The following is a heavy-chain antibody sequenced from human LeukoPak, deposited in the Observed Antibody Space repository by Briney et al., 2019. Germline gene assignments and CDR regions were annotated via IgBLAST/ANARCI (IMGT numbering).Heavy chain of an antibody. V-gene: IGHV5-51*01. CDR2: IYPGDSDT. CDR1: GYSFTSYW. CDR3: ARLTYSGSYLGRTFDY. D-gene: IGHD1-26*01. J-gene: IGHJ4*02. Sequence: PGESLKISCKGSGYSFTSYWIGWVRQMPGKGLEWMGIIYPGDSDTRYSPSFQGQVTISADKSISTAYLQWSSLKASDTAMYYCARLTYSGSYLGRTFDYWGQGTLVTVSS.